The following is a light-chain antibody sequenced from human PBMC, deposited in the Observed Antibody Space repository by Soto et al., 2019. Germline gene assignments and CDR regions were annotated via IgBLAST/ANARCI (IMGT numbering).Light chain of an antibody. V-gene: IGLV1-40*01. J-gene: IGLJ1*01. CDR2: ADN. CDR3: HSFDSSLDGPV. Sequence: QSVLTQPPSVSGAPGQRVTISCAGTSSNLGAGYDVQWYQHLPGTAPKLLIYADNNRPSGVPDRFSGSKSGTAASLAITGLQAEDEADYYCHSFDSSLDGPVFGTGTKVTVL. CDR1: SSNLGAGYD.